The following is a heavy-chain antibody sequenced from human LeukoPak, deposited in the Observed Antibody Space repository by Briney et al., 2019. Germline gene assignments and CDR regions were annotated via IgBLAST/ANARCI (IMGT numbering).Heavy chain of an antibody. CDR2: ISGSGGST. D-gene: IGHD6-19*01. CDR3: AKDTTPGIAVAGTIDY. J-gene: IGHJ4*02. Sequence: GGSLRLSCAASGFTFSSYAMSWVRQAPGKGLEWVSAISGSGGSTYYADSVKGRSTISRDNSKNTLYLQMNSLRAEDTAVYYCAKDTTPGIAVAGTIDYWGQGTLVTVSS. CDR1: GFTFSSYA. V-gene: IGHV3-23*01.